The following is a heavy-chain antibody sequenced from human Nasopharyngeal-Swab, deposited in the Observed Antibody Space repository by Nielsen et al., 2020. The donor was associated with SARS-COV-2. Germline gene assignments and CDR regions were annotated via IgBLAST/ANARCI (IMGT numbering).Heavy chain of an antibody. J-gene: IGHJ4*02. D-gene: IGHD3-9*01. CDR3: SRDGLRGVLTRYDY. Sequence: ASVKVSCKDSRYTFSRDALKWVRHAAGQGLEGMGWINTNTGKATYAQCFTGRFVISLNASVSTVYLQINTLKAEDAAVYYCSRDGLRGVLTRYDYWGQGSLVTVSS. V-gene: IGHV7-4-1*02. CDR1: RYTFSRDA. CDR2: INTNTGKA.